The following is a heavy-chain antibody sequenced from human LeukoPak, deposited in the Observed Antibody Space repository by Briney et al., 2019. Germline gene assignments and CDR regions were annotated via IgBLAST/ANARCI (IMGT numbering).Heavy chain of an antibody. V-gene: IGHV4-39*07. D-gene: IGHD4-17*01. CDR2: MSYSGRT. CDR3: ARSPQGTATTANWLDP. J-gene: IGHJ5*02. CDR1: GGSTSISNYY. Sequence: SETLSLTCTVSGGSTSISNYYWGWIRQPPGKGLEWIGSMSYSGRTYYNPSLKTRVTVSLDTSKNQFSLNLISVTAADTAVYYCARSPQGTATTANWLDPWGQGTLVTVSS.